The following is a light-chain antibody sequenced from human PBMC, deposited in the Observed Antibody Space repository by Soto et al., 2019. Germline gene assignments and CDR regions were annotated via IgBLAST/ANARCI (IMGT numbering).Light chain of an antibody. CDR1: QDIINY. CDR3: QKYNSAPRT. J-gene: IGKJ1*01. CDR2: TAS. V-gene: IGKV1-27*01. Sequence: DIPMTQSPSSLSASVGDSVTITCRASQDIINYVAWFQKKPGKVPKLLIYTASTLRSGVPSRFSGSGSGTEFTLTITSLQPEDVATYYCQKYNSAPRTFGQGTKVDIK.